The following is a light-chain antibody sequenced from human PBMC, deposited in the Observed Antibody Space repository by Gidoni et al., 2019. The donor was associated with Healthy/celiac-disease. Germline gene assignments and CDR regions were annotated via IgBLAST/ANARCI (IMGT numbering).Light chain of an antibody. CDR3: QQYYSTPRT. Sequence: DIAITHSTVPLAVSLGERATLNSKSSQSVLYSANNKNYLAWYQQKPGQPPKLLIYGASTRESGVHDRFSGSGSGTDFTLTISSLQAEDVAVYYCQQYYSTPRTFGQGTKVEIK. CDR2: GAS. CDR1: QSVLYSANNKNY. J-gene: IGKJ1*01. V-gene: IGKV4-1*01.